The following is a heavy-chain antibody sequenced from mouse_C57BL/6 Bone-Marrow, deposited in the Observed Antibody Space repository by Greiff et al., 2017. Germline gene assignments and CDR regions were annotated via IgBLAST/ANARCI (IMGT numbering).Heavy chain of an antibody. CDR1: GYTFTNYW. Sequence: QVQLQQSGAELVRPGTSVKMSCKASGYTFTNYWIGWAKQRPGHGLEWIGDIYPGGGYTNYNEKFKGKATLTADISSSTAYMQFSSLTSEDSAIYYCARLPNSYAMDYWGQGTSVTVSS. V-gene: IGHV1-63*01. CDR2: IYPGGGYT. D-gene: IGHD4-1*02. CDR3: ARLPNSYAMDY. J-gene: IGHJ4*01.